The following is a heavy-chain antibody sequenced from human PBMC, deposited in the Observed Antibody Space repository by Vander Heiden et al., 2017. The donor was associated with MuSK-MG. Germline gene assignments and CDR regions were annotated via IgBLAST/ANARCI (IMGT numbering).Heavy chain of an antibody. J-gene: IGHJ4*02. CDR3: ARNQEESPSYFDY. V-gene: IGHV4-34*01. Sequence: QVQLQQWGAGLLKPSETLSLTCAVYGGSFSGYYWSWIRQPPGKGLEWIGEINHSGSNNYNPSLKSRVTISVDTSKNQFSLKLSSVTAADTAVYYCARNQEESPSYFDYWGQGTLVTVSS. CDR2: INHSGSN. CDR1: GGSFSGYY.